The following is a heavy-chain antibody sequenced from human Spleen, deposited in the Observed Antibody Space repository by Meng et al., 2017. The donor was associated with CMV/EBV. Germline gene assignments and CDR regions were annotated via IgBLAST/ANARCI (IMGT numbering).Heavy chain of an antibody. CDR3: AKSFQLPLDAFDI. Sequence: GGSLRLSCAASGFTFSNYATNWVRQAPGKGLEWVSLIYSGDTSTDYADSVRGRFTISRDDSKSTLWREMNSLRAEDTAVYYCAKSFQLPLDAFDIWGQGTMVTVSS. CDR1: GFTFSNYA. CDR2: IYSGDTST. D-gene: IGHD2-2*01. J-gene: IGHJ3*02. V-gene: IGHV3-23*03.